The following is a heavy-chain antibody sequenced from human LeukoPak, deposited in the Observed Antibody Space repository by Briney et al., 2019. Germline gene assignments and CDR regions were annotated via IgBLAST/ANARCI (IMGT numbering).Heavy chain of an antibody. CDR2: INHSGST. Sequence: SESLSLTCAVYGGSFSGYYWSWIRQPPGKGLEWIGEINHSGSTNYNPSLKSRVTISVDTSKNQFSLKLSSVTAADTAVYYCARRWLQFRGLAPFDYWGQGTLVTVSS. D-gene: IGHD5-24*01. J-gene: IGHJ4*02. V-gene: IGHV4-34*01. CDR1: GGSFSGYY. CDR3: ARRWLQFRGLAPFDY.